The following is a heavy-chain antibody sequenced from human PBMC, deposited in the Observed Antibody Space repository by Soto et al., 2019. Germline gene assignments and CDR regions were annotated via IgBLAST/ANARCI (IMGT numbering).Heavy chain of an antibody. Sequence: EVHLVQSGAEMKKPGESLKISCEGSGYSFTNYWIGWVRQMPGKGLEWMGIIYPGGSDTRYSPSFQGQVTFSADKSISTAYLQWSSLKASDTAIYFCARRARGNWAFDYWGQGTLVTVSS. D-gene: IGHD3-16*01. CDR3: ARRARGNWAFDY. V-gene: IGHV5-51*03. CDR2: IYPGGSDT. CDR1: GYSFTNYW. J-gene: IGHJ4*02.